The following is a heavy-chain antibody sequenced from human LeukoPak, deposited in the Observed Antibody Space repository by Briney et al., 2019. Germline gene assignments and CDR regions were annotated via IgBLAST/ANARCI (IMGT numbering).Heavy chain of an antibody. Sequence: SETLSLTCAVYGGSFSGYHWSWIRQPPGKGLEWIGEINHSGSTNYSPSLKSRVTISVDTSKNQFSLKLSSVTAADTAVYYCARGRRQLVKNYGSGGYYYMGVWGKGTTVTVSS. V-gene: IGHV4-34*01. J-gene: IGHJ6*03. CDR1: GGSFSGYH. CDR3: ARGRRQLVKNYGSGGYYYMGV. D-gene: IGHD3-10*01. CDR2: INHSGST.